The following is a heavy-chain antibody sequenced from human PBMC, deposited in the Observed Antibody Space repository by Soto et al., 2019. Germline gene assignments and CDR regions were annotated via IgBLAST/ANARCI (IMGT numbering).Heavy chain of an antibody. CDR2: IRSKANSYAT. CDR1: GFTFSGSA. V-gene: IGHV3-73*02. CDR3: TSRTYYYDSIGYYGRDY. J-gene: IGHJ4*02. D-gene: IGHD3-22*01. Sequence: EVQLVESGGGLVQPGGSLKLSCAASGFTFSGSAMHWVRQASGKGLEWVGRIRSKANSYATAYAASVKGRFTISRDDSKNTAYLQMNSLKTEDTAVYYCTSRTYYYDSIGYYGRDYWGQGTLVTVSS.